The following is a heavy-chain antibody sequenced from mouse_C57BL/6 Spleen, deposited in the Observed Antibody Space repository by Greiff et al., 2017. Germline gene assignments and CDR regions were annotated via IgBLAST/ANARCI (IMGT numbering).Heavy chain of an antibody. CDR2: IYPSDSET. J-gene: IGHJ4*01. V-gene: IGHV1-61*01. CDR1: GYTFTSYW. D-gene: IGHD2-3*01. Sequence: VQLQQPGAELVRPGSSVKLSCKASGYTFTSYWMDWVKQRPGQGLEWIGNIYPSDSETHYNQKFKNKATLTVDKSSSTAYMQLSSLTSEDSAVYYCAREDGYPYAMDYWGQGTSVTVSS. CDR3: AREDGYPYAMDY.